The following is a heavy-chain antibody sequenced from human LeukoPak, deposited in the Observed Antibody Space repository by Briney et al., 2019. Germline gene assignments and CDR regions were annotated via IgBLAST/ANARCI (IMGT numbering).Heavy chain of an antibody. CDR1: GFTFSSYA. J-gene: IGHJ4*02. V-gene: IGHV3-23*01. CDR3: AKARKNIVATIKDY. Sequence: GGSLRLSCAASGFTFSSYAMSWVRQAPGKGLEWVSAISGSGGSTYYADSVKGRFTISRNNSKNTLYLQMNSLRAEDTAVYYCAKARKNIVATIKDYWGQGTLVTVSS. CDR2: ISGSGGST. D-gene: IGHD5-12*01.